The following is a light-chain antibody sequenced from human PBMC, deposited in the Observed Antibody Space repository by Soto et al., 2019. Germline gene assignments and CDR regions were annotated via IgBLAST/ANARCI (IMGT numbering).Light chain of an antibody. Sequence: SLSPLYIPVPPGEPASISCSYRPSFLHSSGYSYLDWYQQKPGQSPQLLIYLGSNRASGVPDRFSGSGSGTDFTLKISRVEPEDVAVYYCKQRSHWPRTFGQGTKVDIK. V-gene: IGKV2-28*01. J-gene: IGKJ1*01. CDR1: PSFLHSSGYSY. CDR3: KQRSHWPRT. CDR2: LGS.